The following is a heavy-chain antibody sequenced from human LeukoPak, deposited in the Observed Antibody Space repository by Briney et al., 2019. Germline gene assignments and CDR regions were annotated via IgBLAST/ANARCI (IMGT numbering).Heavy chain of an antibody. CDR2: ISYDGSNK. CDR3: AREIGTGSYYNVYYYGMDV. Sequence: LPGGSLRLSCAASGFTFNSYAMHWVRQAPGKGLEWVAVISYDGSNKYYADSVKGRFTISRDNSKNTLYLQMNSLRAEDTAVYYCAREIGTGSYYNVYYYGMDVWGKGTTVTVSS. V-gene: IGHV3-30*04. CDR1: GFTFNSYA. D-gene: IGHD3-10*01. J-gene: IGHJ6*04.